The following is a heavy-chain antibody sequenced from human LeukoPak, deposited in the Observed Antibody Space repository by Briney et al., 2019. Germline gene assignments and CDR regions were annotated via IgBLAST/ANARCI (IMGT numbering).Heavy chain of an antibody. V-gene: IGHV1-18*01. CDR3: ARVKLTYYYGSGSYSNWFDP. D-gene: IGHD3-10*01. J-gene: IGHJ5*02. Sequence: ASVKVSCKASGYTFTSYGISWVRQAPGQGLEWMGWISAYNGNTNYAQKLQGRVTMTTDTSTSTAYMELRSLRSDDTAVYYCARVKLTYYYGSGSYSNWFDPWGQGTLVTVSS. CDR2: ISAYNGNT. CDR1: GYTFTSYG.